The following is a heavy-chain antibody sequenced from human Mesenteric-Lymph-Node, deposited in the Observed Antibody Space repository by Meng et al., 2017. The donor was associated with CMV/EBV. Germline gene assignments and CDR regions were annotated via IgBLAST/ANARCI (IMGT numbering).Heavy chain of an antibody. D-gene: IGHD3-10*02. CDR1: GYTFTGYY. Sequence: ASVKVSCKASGYTFTGYYMHWVRQAPGQGLEWMGWINPHSGGTNYAQKFQGRVTMTRDTSIATAYMELSSLRSDDTAVYYCARDRDYVGSHLDSWGQGTLVTVSS. J-gene: IGHJ4*02. CDR3: ARDRDYVGSHLDS. V-gene: IGHV1-2*02. CDR2: INPHSGGT.